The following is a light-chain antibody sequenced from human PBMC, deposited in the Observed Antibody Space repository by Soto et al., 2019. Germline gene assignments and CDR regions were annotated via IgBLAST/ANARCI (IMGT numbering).Light chain of an antibody. CDR1: QGIGNY. V-gene: IGKV1-17*03. CDR3: QQYDNYPLT. Sequence: DIQMTQSPSAMSASVGDRVTITCRASQGIGNYLAWFQQKPGKVPKRLIYGASNLQSGVPSRFSGSGSGTEFTLTISSLQPDDFATYYCQQYDNYPLTFGGGTKVDIK. J-gene: IGKJ4*01. CDR2: GAS.